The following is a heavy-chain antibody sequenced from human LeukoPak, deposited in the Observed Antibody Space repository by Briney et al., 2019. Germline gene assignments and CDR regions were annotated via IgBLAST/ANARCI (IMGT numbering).Heavy chain of an antibody. V-gene: IGHV3-23*01. CDR2: ISGSGGST. CDR1: GFTFSSYA. CDR3: AKDLNYYGSGSYFDY. D-gene: IGHD3-10*01. J-gene: IGHJ4*02. Sequence: GGSLRLSCAASGFTFSSYAMSWVRQAPGKGLEWVSAISGSGGSTYYADSVKGRFTISRDNSKNTLCLQMNSLRAEDTAVYYCAKDLNYYGSGSYFDYWGQGTLVTVSS.